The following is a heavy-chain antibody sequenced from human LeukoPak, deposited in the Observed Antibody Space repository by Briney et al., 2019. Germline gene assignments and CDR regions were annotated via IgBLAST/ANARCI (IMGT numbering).Heavy chain of an antibody. Sequence: PSETLSLTCAVYGGSFSGYYWSWIRQPPGKGLEWIGEINHSGSTNYNPYLKSRVTISVDTSTNQSSLKLSSVTAADTAVYYCARGLGEDSSGWYWYNWFDPWGQGTLVTVSS. J-gene: IGHJ5*02. D-gene: IGHD6-19*01. CDR3: ARGLGEDSSGWYWYNWFDP. V-gene: IGHV4-34*01. CDR1: GGSFSGYY. CDR2: INHSGST.